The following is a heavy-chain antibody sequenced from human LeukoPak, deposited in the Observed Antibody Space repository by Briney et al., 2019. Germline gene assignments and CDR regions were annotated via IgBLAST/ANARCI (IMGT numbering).Heavy chain of an antibody. CDR1: GGSISSYY. Sequence: SETLSLTCTVSGGSISSYYWSWIRQPPGKGLEWIGYIYYSGSTNYNPSLKSRVTISVDTSKNQFSLKLSSVTAADTAVYYCARHGYDTGNVQAHFDFWGQGTLVTVSS. J-gene: IGHJ4*02. V-gene: IGHV4-59*08. CDR2: IYYSGST. D-gene: IGHD2-8*02. CDR3: ARHGYDTGNVQAHFDF.